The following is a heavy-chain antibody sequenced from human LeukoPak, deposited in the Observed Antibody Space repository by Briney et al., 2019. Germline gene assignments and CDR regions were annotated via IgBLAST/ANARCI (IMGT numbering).Heavy chain of an antibody. CDR1: GFTFSSYS. CDR2: ISSSSSYT. CDR3: AREGNYAFDI. Sequence: GGSLRLSCAASGFTFSSYSMNWVRQAPGKGLEWVSSISSSSSYTNYADSVKGRFTISRDNAKNSLYLQMNSLRAEDTAVYYCAREGNYAFDIWGQGTMVTVSS. D-gene: IGHD1-7*01. V-gene: IGHV3-21*01. J-gene: IGHJ3*02.